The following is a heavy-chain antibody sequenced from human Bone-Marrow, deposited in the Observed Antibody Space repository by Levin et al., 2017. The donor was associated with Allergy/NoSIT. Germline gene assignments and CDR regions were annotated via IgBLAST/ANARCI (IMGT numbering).Heavy chain of an antibody. J-gene: IGHJ4*02. CDR2: INPISGGT. V-gene: IGHV1-2*02. CDR3: ATGGGTVTSSAPGSSRY. Sequence: SGESLKISCKASGYTFTDYYIHWVRQAPGQGLEWMGWINPISGGTNYAQNFQGRVTMTRDTSISTAYMELSSLRSDDTAVYYCATGGGTVTSSAPGSSRYWGQGTLVTVSS. CDR1: GYTFTDYY. D-gene: IGHD4-17*01.